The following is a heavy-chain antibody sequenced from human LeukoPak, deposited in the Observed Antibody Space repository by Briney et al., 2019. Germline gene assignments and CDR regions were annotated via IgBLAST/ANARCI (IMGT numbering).Heavy chain of an antibody. CDR2: ISSSSSYI. CDR3: AGDSAPYSSSWYPRWFDP. CDR1: GFTFSSYS. J-gene: IGHJ5*02. V-gene: IGHV3-21*01. Sequence: PGGSLRLSCAASGFTFSSYSMTWVRQAPGKGLEWVSSISSSSSYIYYADSVKGRFTISRDNAKNSLYLQMNSLRAEDTAVYYCAGDSAPYSSSWYPRWFDPWGQGTLVTVSS. D-gene: IGHD6-13*01.